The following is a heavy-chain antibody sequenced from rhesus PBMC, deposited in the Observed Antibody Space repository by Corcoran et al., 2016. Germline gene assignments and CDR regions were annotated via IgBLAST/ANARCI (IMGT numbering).Heavy chain of an antibody. V-gene: IGHV4-65*01. Sequence: QVQLQESGPGLVKPSETLSLTCAVSGGSVSSSNWWSWIRQPPGKGLEWIGYISGSSGSTYYNPSLKSRVTMSTDTSKNQVSLKLSSVTAADTAVYYCARSGYSSSIDYWGQGVLVTVSS. CDR3: ARSGYSSSIDY. CDR2: ISGSSGST. D-gene: IGHD5-24*01. CDR1: GGSVSSSNW. J-gene: IGHJ4*01.